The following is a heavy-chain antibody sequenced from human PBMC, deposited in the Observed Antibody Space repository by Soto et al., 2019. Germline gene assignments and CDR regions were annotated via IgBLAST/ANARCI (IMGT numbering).Heavy chain of an antibody. V-gene: IGHV3-11*01. CDR2: LSGAGTIH. Sequence: LYVAASGFKFRDHYMPWNSQAPGKGLEGISILSGAGTIHYYAVSVKGLLTVSRDSGRNSLHREMNSLRAEDTALYSCAGDPFYYASAFWGRGPRVSCSS. CDR1: GFKFRDHY. CDR3: AGDPFYYASAF. J-gene: IGHJ4*01. D-gene: IGHD3-10*01.